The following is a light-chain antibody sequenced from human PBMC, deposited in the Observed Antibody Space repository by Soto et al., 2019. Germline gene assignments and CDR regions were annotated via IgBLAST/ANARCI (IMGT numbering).Light chain of an antibody. V-gene: IGKV1-5*03. CDR1: QTISSW. CDR3: QHYNSYSEA. CDR2: KAS. J-gene: IGKJ1*01. Sequence: DIQMTQSPSTLSGSVGGRVTITCRASQTISSWLAWYQQKPGKAPKLLIYKASNLTSGVPSRFSGSGSGTEFTLTISSLQPDDFATYYCQHYNSYSEAFGQGTKVELK.